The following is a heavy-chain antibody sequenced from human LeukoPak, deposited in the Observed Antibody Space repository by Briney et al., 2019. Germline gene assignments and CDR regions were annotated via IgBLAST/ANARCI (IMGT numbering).Heavy chain of an antibody. J-gene: IGHJ4*02. CDR3: ASSLWFGELPFDY. Sequence: GRSLRLSCAASGFTFSSYWMHWVRHAPGKGLVWVSRINSDGSSTSYADSVKGRFTISRDNAKNTLYLQMNSLRAEDTAVYYCASSLWFGELPFDYWGQGTLVTVSS. CDR1: GFTFSSYW. D-gene: IGHD3-10*01. V-gene: IGHV3-74*01. CDR2: INSDGSST.